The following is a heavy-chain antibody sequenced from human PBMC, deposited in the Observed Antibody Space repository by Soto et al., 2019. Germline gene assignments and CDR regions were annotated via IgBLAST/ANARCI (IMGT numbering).Heavy chain of an antibody. D-gene: IGHD3-10*01. V-gene: IGHV3-23*04. J-gene: IGHJ4*02. CDR1: GFTFSSYS. CDR2: ISSSGGST. CDR3: AKGHLGFGELLPYYFDY. Sequence: EVQLVESGGGLVKPGGSLRLSCAASGFTFSSYSMNWVRQAPGKGLEWVSAISSSGGSTYYADSVKGRFTISRDNSKNTLYLQMNSLRAEDTAVYYCAKGHLGFGELLPYYFDYWGQGTLVTVSS.